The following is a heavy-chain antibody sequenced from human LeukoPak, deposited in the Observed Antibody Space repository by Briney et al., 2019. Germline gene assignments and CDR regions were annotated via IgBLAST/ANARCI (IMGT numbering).Heavy chain of an antibody. CDR1: GGSISSSSYY. CDR2: IYYSGST. D-gene: IGHD3-22*01. CDR3: ARLPYYYDSSGYFYPRNFDY. Sequence: PSETLSLTCTVSGGSISSSSYYWGWIRQPPGKGLEWIGSIYYSGSTNYNPSLKSRVTISVDKSKNQFSLKLSSVTAADTAVYYCARLPYYYDSSGYFYPRNFDYWGQGTLVTVSS. V-gene: IGHV4-39*07. J-gene: IGHJ4*02.